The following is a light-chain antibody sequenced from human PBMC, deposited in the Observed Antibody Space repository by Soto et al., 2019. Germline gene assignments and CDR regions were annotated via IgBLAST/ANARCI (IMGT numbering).Light chain of an antibody. CDR1: SSDVGKYDY. J-gene: IGLJ1*01. V-gene: IGLV2-8*01. Sequence: QSALTQPPSASGSPGQSVTISCTGTSSDVGKYDYVSWFQHHPGKAPKLIIYEVSKRPSGVPDRFSGSKSGSTASLTVSGLQTEDEADYYCNSYTSSSTRGYVFGTGTKLTVL. CDR3: NSYTSSSTRGYV. CDR2: EVS.